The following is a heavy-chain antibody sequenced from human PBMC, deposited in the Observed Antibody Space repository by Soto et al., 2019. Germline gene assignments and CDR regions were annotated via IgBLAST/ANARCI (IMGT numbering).Heavy chain of an antibody. CDR1: GFTLSGSA. CDR2: IRSKANSYAT. J-gene: IGHJ4*02. V-gene: IGHV3-73*01. CDR3: TSRTIAARRYFDY. D-gene: IGHD6-6*01. Sequence: PRLSCAASGFTLSGSAMHWVRQASGKGLEWVGRIRSKANSYATAYAASVKGRFTISRDDSKNTAYLQMNSLKTEDTAVYYCTSRTIAARRYFDYWGQGTLVTVSS.